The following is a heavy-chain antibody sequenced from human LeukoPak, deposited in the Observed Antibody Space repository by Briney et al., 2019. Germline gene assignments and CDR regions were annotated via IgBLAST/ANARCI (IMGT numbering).Heavy chain of an antibody. J-gene: IGHJ4*02. CDR1: GVSITSSSYY. D-gene: IGHD3-22*01. V-gene: IGHV4-39*01. CDR3: ARGVTYYYDSSGYHCFDY. CDR2: IYYSGTT. Sequence: PSETLSLTCTVSGVSITSSSYYWVWIRQPPGEGLEWIGSIYYSGTTYYKSSLKSRVTISVDTSKNQFSMKLSSVTAADTAVYYCARGVTYYYDSSGYHCFDYWGQGTLVTVSS.